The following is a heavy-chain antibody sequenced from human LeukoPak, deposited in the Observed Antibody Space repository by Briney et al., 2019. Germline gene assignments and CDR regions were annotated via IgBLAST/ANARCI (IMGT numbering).Heavy chain of an antibody. Sequence: PGGSLRLSCAASGVTFSTSWMHWVRQVPGRGLVWVSRINPDGTATNYADSVKGRFTISRDNAKNTLYLGMNSLRAEDTAVYYCARGVTGSYGFYFDPWGQGTLVTVSS. CDR1: GVTFSTSW. CDR3: ARGVTGSYGFYFDP. J-gene: IGHJ5*02. CDR2: INPDGTAT. D-gene: IGHD3-9*01. V-gene: IGHV3-74*01.